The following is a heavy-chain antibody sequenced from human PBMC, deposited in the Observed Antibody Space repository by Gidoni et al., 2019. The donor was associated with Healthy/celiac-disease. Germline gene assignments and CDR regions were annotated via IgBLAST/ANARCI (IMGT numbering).Heavy chain of an antibody. Sequence: QVQLQESGPGLVKPSETLSLTCTVPGGSISSYYWSWIRQPPGKGLEWIGYIYYSGRTNYNPSLKSRVTISVDTSKNQFSLKLSSVTAADTAVYYCARGFGLLWGNFDLWGRGTLVTVSS. J-gene: IGHJ2*01. CDR3: ARGFGLLWGNFDL. CDR2: IYYSGRT. V-gene: IGHV4-59*01. D-gene: IGHD2-2*01. CDR1: GGSISSYY.